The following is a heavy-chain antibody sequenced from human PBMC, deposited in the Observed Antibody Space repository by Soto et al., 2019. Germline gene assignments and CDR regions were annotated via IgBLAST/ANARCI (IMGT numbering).Heavy chain of an antibody. J-gene: IGHJ4*02. CDR1: GDSIRTSY. CDR3: ARDLSRGSSWYEFDS. CDR2: IHHTGST. V-gene: IGHV4-59*01. D-gene: IGHD6-13*01. Sequence: XGTLSLTWTVSGDSIRTSYWSWIRQPPGKGLEWIGYIHHTGSTNSNPSLKSRVTISADTSKNQFSLKVVSVTSGDTAVYYCARDLSRGSSWYEFDSWGQGTLVTVSS.